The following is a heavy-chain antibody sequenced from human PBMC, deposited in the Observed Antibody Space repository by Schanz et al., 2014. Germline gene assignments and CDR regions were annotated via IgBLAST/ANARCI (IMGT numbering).Heavy chain of an antibody. V-gene: IGHV3-23*01. J-gene: IGHJ5*01. Sequence: VQLLQSGGALVQPGGSLSLSCSASGFTFSTYAMSWARQTPGKGLEWVSSITTGGNTYYRDSVKGRFIVSRDNSKNTLYLEMNRLRADDTAVYYCSKDKQGSRSDDSWGQGTLVTVSS. CDR3: SKDKQGSRSDDS. CDR2: ITTGGNT. CDR1: GFTFSTYA. D-gene: IGHD2-15*01.